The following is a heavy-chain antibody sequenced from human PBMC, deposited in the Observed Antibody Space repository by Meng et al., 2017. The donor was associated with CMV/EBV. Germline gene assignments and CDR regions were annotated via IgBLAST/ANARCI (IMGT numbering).Heavy chain of an antibody. D-gene: IGHD1-26*01. CDR2: ISGSGGST. Sequence: GFTFSSYAMRWERQAQGKGLEWVSAISGSGGSTYYADSVKGRFTISRDNSKNTLYLQMNSLRAEDTAVYYCATLWELRPGDHDAFDIWGQGTMVTVSS. J-gene: IGHJ3*02. CDR1: GFTFSSYA. V-gene: IGHV3-23*01. CDR3: ATLWELRPGDHDAFDI.